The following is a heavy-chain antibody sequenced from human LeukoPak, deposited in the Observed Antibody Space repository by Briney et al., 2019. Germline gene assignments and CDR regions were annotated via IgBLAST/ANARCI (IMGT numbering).Heavy chain of an antibody. CDR2: IYPGDSDT. J-gene: IGHJ4*02. CDR1: GYNFTSYW. Sequence: GESLKISCQGSGYNFTSYWIGWVRQLPGKGLEWMGIIYPGDSDTRYSPSFQGQVTISADTSISTAYLQWSSLKASDTAMYYCARIVSRGGYGVGYWGQGTLVTVSS. CDR3: ARIVSRGGYGVGY. V-gene: IGHV5-51*01. D-gene: IGHD5-12*01.